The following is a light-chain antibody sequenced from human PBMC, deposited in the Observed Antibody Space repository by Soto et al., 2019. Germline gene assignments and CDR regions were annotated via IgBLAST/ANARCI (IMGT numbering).Light chain of an antibody. Sequence: QSALTQPASVSGSPGQSITISCTGTSSDVGAYIFVSWYQQHPGKAPKLMIYDIINRPSGISSRFSGSKSGNTASLTISGLQAEDEADYYCVSFTTSKSYVFGPGTKLTVL. CDR1: SSDVGAYIF. CDR2: DII. J-gene: IGLJ1*01. CDR3: VSFTTSKSYV. V-gene: IGLV2-14*03.